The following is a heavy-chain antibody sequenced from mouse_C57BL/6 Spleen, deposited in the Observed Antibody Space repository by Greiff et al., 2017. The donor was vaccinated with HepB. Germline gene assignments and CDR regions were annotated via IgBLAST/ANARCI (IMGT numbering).Heavy chain of an antibody. CDR2: INPNNGGT. CDR3: ARYGVVARYFDV. CDR1: GYTFTDYY. V-gene: IGHV1-26*01. Sequence: EVQLQQSGPELVKPGASVKISCKASGYTFTDYYMNWVKQSHGKSLEWIGDINPNNGGTSYNQKFKGKATLTVDKSSSTAYMELRSLTSEDSAVYYCARYGVVARYFDVWGTGTTVTVSS. D-gene: IGHD1-1*01. J-gene: IGHJ1*03.